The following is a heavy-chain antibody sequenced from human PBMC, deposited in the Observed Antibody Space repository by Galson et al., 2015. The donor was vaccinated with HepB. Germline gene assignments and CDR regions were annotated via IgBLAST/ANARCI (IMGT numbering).Heavy chain of an antibody. CDR2: IKQDGNEK. Sequence: SLRLSCAASGFTFSSYSMRWVRQAPGKGLEWVANIKQDGNEKYYVDSVKGRFTVSRDNAKNSLYLQMNSLRAEDTAVYYCAREYDYWSGYGASRTPNYYYYSMDIGGQLSTVTVSS. D-gene: IGHD3-3*01. V-gene: IGHV3-7*03. J-gene: IGHJ6*02. CDR1: GFTFSSYS. CDR3: AREYDYWSGYGASRTPNYYYYSMDI.